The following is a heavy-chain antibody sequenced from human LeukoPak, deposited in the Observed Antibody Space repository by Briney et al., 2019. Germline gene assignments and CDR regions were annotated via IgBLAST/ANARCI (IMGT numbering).Heavy chain of an antibody. CDR2: INHSGST. D-gene: IGHD3-3*01. J-gene: IGHJ5*02. CDR1: GGSISSYY. V-gene: IGHV4-34*01. CDR3: ARGRRVFNWFDP. Sequence: KASETLSLTCTASGGSISSYYWSWIRQPPGKGLEWIGEINHSGSTNYNPSLKSRVTISVDTSKNQFSLKLSSVTAADTAVYYCARGRRVFNWFDPWGQGTLVTVSS.